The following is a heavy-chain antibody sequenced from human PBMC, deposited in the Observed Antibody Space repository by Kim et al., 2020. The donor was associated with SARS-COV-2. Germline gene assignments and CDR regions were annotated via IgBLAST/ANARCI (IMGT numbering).Heavy chain of an antibody. Sequence: SETLSLTCAVSGGSFSDYKWSWIRQPPGKGLEWIGEINPSGSTDYNPSLQSRVTISVDTSKNQFSLKLTSVTAADTAVYYCAKTGVLRDYFGSGSDVTGWFVPWRQETPVTFSS. CDR1: GGSFSDYK. V-gene: IGHV4-34*01. D-gene: IGHD3-10*01. CDR3: AKTGVLRDYFGSGSDVTGWFVP. J-gene: IGHJ5*02. CDR2: INPSGST.